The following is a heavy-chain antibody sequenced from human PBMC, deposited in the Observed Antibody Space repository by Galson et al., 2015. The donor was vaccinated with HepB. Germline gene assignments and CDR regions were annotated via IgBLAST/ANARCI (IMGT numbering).Heavy chain of an antibody. V-gene: IGHV1-69*06. CDR2: IIPIFGTA. Sequence: SVKVSCKASGGTFSSYAISWVRQAPGQGLEWMGGIIPIFGTANYAQKFQGRVTITADKSTSTAYMELSSLRSEDTAVYYCARGGRLLWFGERPKYYFDYWGQGTLVTVSS. CDR3: ARGGRLLWFGERPKYYFDY. CDR1: GGTFSSYA. J-gene: IGHJ4*02. D-gene: IGHD3-10*01.